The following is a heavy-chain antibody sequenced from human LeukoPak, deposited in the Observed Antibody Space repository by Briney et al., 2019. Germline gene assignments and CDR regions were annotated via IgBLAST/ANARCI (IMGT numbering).Heavy chain of an antibody. V-gene: IGHV3-21*01. Sequence: GGSLRLSCAASGFTFSSYSMNWVRQAPGKGLEWVSSISSSSSCIYYADSVKGRFTISRDNAKNSLYLQMNSLRAEDTAVYYCARGGVTTNWFDPWGQGTLVTVSS. CDR3: ARGGVTTNWFDP. J-gene: IGHJ5*02. CDR2: ISSSSSCI. CDR1: GFTFSSYS. D-gene: IGHD4-11*01.